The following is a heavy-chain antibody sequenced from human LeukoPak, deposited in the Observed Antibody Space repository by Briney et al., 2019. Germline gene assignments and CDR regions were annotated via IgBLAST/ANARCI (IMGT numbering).Heavy chain of an antibody. J-gene: IGHJ4*02. CDR1: GFTFSSYG. V-gene: IGHV3-33*06. CDR3: AKVRREGELDY. Sequence: PGRSLRLSCAASGFTFSSYGMHWVRQVPGKGLEWVAVIWYDGSNKYYADSVKGRFTISRDNSKNTLYLQMNSLRAEDTAVYYCAKVRREGELDYWGQGTLVTVSS. D-gene: IGHD1-26*01. CDR2: IWYDGSNK.